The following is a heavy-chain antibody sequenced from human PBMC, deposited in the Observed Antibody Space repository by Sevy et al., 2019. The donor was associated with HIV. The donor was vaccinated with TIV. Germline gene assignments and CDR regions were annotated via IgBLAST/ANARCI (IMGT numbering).Heavy chain of an antibody. J-gene: IGHJ4*02. V-gene: IGHV4-31*03. CDR2: IYYSGST. CDR1: GGSISSGGYY. CDR3: ARARGRLWFGELLNYFDY. Sequence: SETLSLTCTVSGGSISSGGYYWSWIRQHPGKGLEWIGYIYYSGSTYYNPSLKSRVTISVDTSKNQFSLKLSSVTAADTAVYCCARARGRLWFGELLNYFDYWGQGTLVTVSS. D-gene: IGHD3-10*01.